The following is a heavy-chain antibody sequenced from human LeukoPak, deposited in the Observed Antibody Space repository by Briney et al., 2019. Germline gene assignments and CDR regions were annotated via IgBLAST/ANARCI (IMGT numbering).Heavy chain of an antibody. V-gene: IGHV1-24*01. D-gene: IGHD2-2*01. Sequence: ASVKVSCKVSGYTLTDLSMHWVRQAPGKGLAWVGGFDPEGGETFYAQKFQGRVTMTEDTSTDTAYMELSSLRAEDTAVYYCVGSDIVVVPAAMRGYYFDYWGQGTLVTVSS. CDR2: FDPEGGET. J-gene: IGHJ4*02. CDR1: GYTLTDLS. CDR3: VGSDIVVVPAAMRGYYFDY.